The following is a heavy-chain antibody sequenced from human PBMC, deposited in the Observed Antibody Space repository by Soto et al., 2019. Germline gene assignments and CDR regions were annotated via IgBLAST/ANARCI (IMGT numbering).Heavy chain of an antibody. J-gene: IGHJ3*02. D-gene: IGHD1-26*01. CDR1: GYAFSSFG. CDR3: ARELRVGATTDAFNI. V-gene: IGHV1-18*01. CDR2: ISPYSGKT. Sequence: QAQLVQSGAEVRKPGASVKVSCKASGYAFSSFGINWVRQAPGQGLEWIGWISPYSGKTVYLQKLQDRVNMTTDTSATTAYMDLRTLRSDDTAMYYCARELRVGATTDAFNIWGQGTMITVSS.